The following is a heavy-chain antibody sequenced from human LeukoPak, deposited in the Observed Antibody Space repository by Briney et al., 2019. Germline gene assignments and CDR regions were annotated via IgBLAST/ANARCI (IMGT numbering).Heavy chain of an antibody. Sequence: SETLSLTCTVSGDSITTSGYYWGWIRQPPGKGLEWIGTIHYSGNTYYNPSLKSRVTISVDTSKNQFSLKLSSVTAADTAMYYCARHCDMFRGASLDYWGQATQVTVSS. CDR1: GDSITTSGYY. J-gene: IGHJ4*02. D-gene: IGHD3-10*01. CDR2: IHYSGNT. V-gene: IGHV4-39*01. CDR3: ARHCDMFRGASLDY.